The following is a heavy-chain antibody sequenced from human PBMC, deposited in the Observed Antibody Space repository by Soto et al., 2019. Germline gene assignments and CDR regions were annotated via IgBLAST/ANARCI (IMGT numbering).Heavy chain of an antibody. Sequence: SETLSLTCTVSGGSINSGDYYWSWLRQPPGKGLEWIGYIYYSGTTYYNPSLKSRFTISVDTPKNQFSLKLSSVTAADTAAYYCARVYYDSRGYTTFAYWGKGTLVTVS. V-gene: IGHV4-30-4*01. CDR1: GGSINSGDYY. CDR2: IYYSGTT. J-gene: IGHJ4*02. CDR3: ARVYYDSRGYTTFAY. D-gene: IGHD3-22*01.